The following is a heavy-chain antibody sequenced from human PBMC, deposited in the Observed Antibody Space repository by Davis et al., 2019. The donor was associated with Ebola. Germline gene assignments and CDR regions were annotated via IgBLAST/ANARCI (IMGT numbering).Heavy chain of an antibody. CDR3: TTDYIVVDYYMDV. V-gene: IGHV3-15*01. CDR2: IKSKTDGGTT. Sequence: PGGSLRLSCAASGFTFSNAWMSWVRQAPGKGLEWVGRIKSKTDGGTTDYAAPVKGRFTISRDDSKNTLYLQMNSLKTEDTAVYYCTTDYIVVDYYMDVWGKGTTVTVSS. CDR1: GFTFSNAW. D-gene: IGHD2-15*01. J-gene: IGHJ6*03.